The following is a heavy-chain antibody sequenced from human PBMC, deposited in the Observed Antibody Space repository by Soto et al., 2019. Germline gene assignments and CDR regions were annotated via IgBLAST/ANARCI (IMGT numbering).Heavy chain of an antibody. J-gene: IGHJ4*02. V-gene: IGHV1-18*01. CDR1: GYTFTNFG. D-gene: IGHD3-10*01. CDR3: ARGGSAVGY. Sequence: QVQLVQSGAEVKKPGASVKVSCKASGYTFTNFGISWVRQAPGQGLEWMGWISAYNGNTNETQKCQGRVTMTTDTSSSTASMEVRSLRFDIATVYYGARGGSAVGYWGRGTVVSVSS. CDR2: ISAYNGNT.